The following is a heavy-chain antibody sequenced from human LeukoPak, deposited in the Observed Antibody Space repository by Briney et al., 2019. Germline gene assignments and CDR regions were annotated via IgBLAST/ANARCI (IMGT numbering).Heavy chain of an antibody. V-gene: IGHV1-69*04. CDR2: ITPILGIA. J-gene: IGHJ4*02. Sequence: ASVKVSCKASGGTFSSYAISWVRQAPGQGLEWMGRITPILGIANYAQKFQGRVTITADKSTSTAYMELSSLRSEDTAVYYCARGSIVGATFDYWGQGTLVTVSS. CDR3: ARGSIVGATFDY. D-gene: IGHD1-26*01. CDR1: GGTFSSYA.